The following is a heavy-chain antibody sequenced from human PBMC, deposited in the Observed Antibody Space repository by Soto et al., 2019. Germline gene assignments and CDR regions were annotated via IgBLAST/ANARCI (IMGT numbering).Heavy chain of an antibody. Sequence: EVQLVESGGGLVKPGGSLRLSCAASGFTFSSYSMNWVRQAPGKGLEWVSSISSSSSYIYYADSVKGRFTISRDNAKNSLYLQMNSLRAEDTAVYYCARDEGYCSSTSCYPYYFDYWGQGTLVTVSS. J-gene: IGHJ4*02. CDR1: GFTFSSYS. CDR3: ARDEGYCSSTSCYPYYFDY. CDR2: ISSSSSYI. D-gene: IGHD2-2*01. V-gene: IGHV3-21*01.